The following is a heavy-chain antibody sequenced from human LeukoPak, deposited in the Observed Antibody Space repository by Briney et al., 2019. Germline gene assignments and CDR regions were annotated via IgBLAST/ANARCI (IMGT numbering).Heavy chain of an antibody. V-gene: IGHV3-48*04. D-gene: IGHD5-24*01. CDR1: GFTFSTYA. CDR3: ARAPTIGTTAIFDY. J-gene: IGHJ4*02. Sequence: GGSLRLSCEASGFTFSTYAINWVRQAPGKGPEWVSYISSSSSTIYYADSVKGRFTISRDNAKNSLFPQMNSLGAEDTAVYYCARAPTIGTTAIFDYWGQGTLVTVSS. CDR2: ISSSSSTI.